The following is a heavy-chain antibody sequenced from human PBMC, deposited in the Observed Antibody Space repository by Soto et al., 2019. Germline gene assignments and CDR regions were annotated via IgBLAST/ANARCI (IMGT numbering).Heavy chain of an antibody. J-gene: IGHJ4*02. D-gene: IGHD2-21*01. CDR1: GFTFSSCA. Sequence: PGGSLRLSCAASGFTFSSCAMSWVRQAPGKGLEWVSAISGSGGTTYYADSVKGRFTISRDNSQKTLYLQMTSLRAEDTAVYYCARGLHSLFDYWGQGTLVTVSS. CDR2: ISGSGGTT. CDR3: ARGLHSLFDY. V-gene: IGHV3-23*01.